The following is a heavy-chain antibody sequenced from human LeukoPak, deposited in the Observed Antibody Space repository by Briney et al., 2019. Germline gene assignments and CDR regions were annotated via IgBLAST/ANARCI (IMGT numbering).Heavy chain of an antibody. Sequence: ASVKVSCKASGGTFSSYAISWVRQAPGQGLEWMGRIIPILGIANYAQKFQGRVTITADKSTSTAYMELSSLRSEDTAVYYCAILTVWEYCDILTGYRGLDYWGQGTLVTVSS. CDR2: IIPILGIA. J-gene: IGHJ4*02. CDR1: GGTFSSYA. D-gene: IGHD3-9*01. V-gene: IGHV1-69*04. CDR3: AILTVWEYCDILTGYRGLDY.